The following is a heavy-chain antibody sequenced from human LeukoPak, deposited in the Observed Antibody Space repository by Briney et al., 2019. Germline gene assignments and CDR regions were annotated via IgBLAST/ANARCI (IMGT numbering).Heavy chain of an antibody. CDR2: IYSGGST. CDR1: GFTVSSNY. Sequence: GGSLRLSCAASGFTVSSNYMSWVRQAPGKGLEWVSLIYSGGSTYYADSVKGRFTISRDDSKNTLYLQMNSLRAEDTAVYYCARIAVAVLSFFDYWGQGTLVTVSS. J-gene: IGHJ4*02. D-gene: IGHD6-19*01. V-gene: IGHV3-53*01. CDR3: ARIAVAVLSFFDY.